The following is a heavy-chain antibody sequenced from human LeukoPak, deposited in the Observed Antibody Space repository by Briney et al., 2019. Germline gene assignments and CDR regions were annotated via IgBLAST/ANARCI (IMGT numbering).Heavy chain of an antibody. CDR2: ISGSGGST. V-gene: IGHV3-23*01. J-gene: IGHJ4*02. D-gene: IGHD3-16*02. Sequence: GGSLGLSCAASGFTFSSYAMSWVRQAPGKGLEWVSAISGSGGSTYYADSVKGRFTISRDNSKNTLYLQTNSLRAEDTAVYYCAKPGGITFGGVIVPAFDYWGQGTLVTVSS. CDR1: GFTFSSYA. CDR3: AKPGGITFGGVIVPAFDY.